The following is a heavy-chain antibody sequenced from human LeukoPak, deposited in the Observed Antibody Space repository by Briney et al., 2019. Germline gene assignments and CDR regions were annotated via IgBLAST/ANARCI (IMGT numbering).Heavy chain of an antibody. V-gene: IGHV4-61*02. D-gene: IGHD3-16*01. Sequence: SETLSLTCTVSGGSISSGSYYWSWIRQPAGKGLEWIGRIYTSGSTNYNPSLKSRVTMSVDTSKNQFSLKLSSVTAADTAVYYCARDAGGDFDYWGQGTLVTVSS. CDR1: GGSISSGSYY. CDR2: IYTSGST. CDR3: ARDAGGDFDY. J-gene: IGHJ4*02.